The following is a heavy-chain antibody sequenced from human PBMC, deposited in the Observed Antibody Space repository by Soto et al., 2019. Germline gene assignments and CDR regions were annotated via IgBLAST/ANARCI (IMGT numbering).Heavy chain of an antibody. J-gene: IGHJ6*02. CDR2: ISYDETNK. V-gene: IGHV3-30*18. Sequence: GWFLRLSCPASGVACSIYGMHWVLQVPGEGLKWVSVISYDETNKYHAHSVNGRSTISTDNSKNTLYLQMNTLRAQATTMYYCEKDLRILWFGEFGGMDAWGQGTTVTIS. CDR1: GVACSIYG. CDR3: EKDLRILWFGEFGGMDA. D-gene: IGHD3-10*01.